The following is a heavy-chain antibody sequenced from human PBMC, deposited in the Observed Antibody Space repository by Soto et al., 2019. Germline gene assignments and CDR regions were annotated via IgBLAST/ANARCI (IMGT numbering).Heavy chain of an antibody. CDR1: GGSISSGGYY. J-gene: IGHJ4*02. V-gene: IGHV4-31*03. CDR3: ASGYGSIDH. D-gene: IGHD2-2*03. Sequence: TLSLPCTVSGGSISSGGYYWSWIRQHPGKGLEWIGYMYHSGSTYYNPSLKSRVTISVDTSKNEFSLKVSSVTAADTALYYCASGYGSIDHWGQGTLVTVSS. CDR2: MYHSGST.